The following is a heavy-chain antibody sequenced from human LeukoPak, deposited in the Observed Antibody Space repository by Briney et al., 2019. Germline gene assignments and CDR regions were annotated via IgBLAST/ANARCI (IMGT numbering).Heavy chain of an antibody. CDR2: IYYSGST. J-gene: IGHJ4*02. D-gene: IGHD6-13*01. CDR3: ASLASGYSSSWYIEDY. CDR1: GGSFSGYY. Sequence: SETLSLTCAVYGGSFSGYYWSWIRQPPGKGLEWIGYIYYSGSTNYNPSLKSRVTISVDTSKNQFSLKLSSVTAADTAVYYCASLASGYSSSWYIEDYWGQGTLVTVSS. V-gene: IGHV4-59*01.